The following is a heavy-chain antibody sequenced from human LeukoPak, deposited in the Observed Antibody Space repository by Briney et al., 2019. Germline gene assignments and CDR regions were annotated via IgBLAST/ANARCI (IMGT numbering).Heavy chain of an antibody. V-gene: IGHV3-23*01. CDR1: GFTFSSYE. D-gene: IGHD3-9*01. CDR2: ISGSGSST. Sequence: PGGSLRLSCAASGFTFSSYEMNWVRQTPGKGLEWVSAISGSGSSTYYADSVKGRFTISRDNSKNTLYLQVNSLRAEDTAVYYCAKRLGISTGYYYMDVWGKGTTVTVSS. CDR3: AKRLGISTGYYYMDV. J-gene: IGHJ6*03.